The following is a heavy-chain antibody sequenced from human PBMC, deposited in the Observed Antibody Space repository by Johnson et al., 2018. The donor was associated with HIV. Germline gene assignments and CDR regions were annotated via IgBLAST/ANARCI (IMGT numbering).Heavy chain of an antibody. CDR2: IRYDGSNK. Sequence: VHLVESGGGLVQPGGSLRLSCAASGFTFSNYGMHWVRQAPGKGLEWVAFIRYDGSNKYYADSAKGRFTISRDNSKNTLYLQMNSLRPEDTALYYCAKDKWGGHNLHAIDIWGQGTMVTVSS. CDR1: GFTFSNYG. V-gene: IGHV3-30*02. D-gene: IGHD5-24*01. J-gene: IGHJ3*02. CDR3: AKDKWGGHNLHAIDI.